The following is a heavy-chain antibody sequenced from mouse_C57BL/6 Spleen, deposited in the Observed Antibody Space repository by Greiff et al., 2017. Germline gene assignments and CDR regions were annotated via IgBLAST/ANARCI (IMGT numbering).Heavy chain of an antibody. V-gene: IGHV1-69*01. CDR3: ARFSPWYFDV. J-gene: IGHJ1*03. Sequence: QVQLQQPGAELVMPGASVKLSCKASGYTFTSYWMHWVKQRPGQGLEWIGEIDPSDSYTNYNQKFKGKSTLTVDKSSRTAYMQLSSLTSEDSAVYYCARFSPWYFDVWGTGTTVTVSS. CDR2: IDPSDSYT. CDR1: GYTFTSYW.